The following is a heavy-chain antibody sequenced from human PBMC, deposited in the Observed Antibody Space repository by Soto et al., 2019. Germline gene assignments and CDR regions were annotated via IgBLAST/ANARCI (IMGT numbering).Heavy chain of an antibody. CDR3: ARHHTRTTVAGKYYYYYYGMDV. Sequence: PSETLSLTCTVSGGSISSSSYYWGWIRQPPGKGLEWIGSIYYSGSTYYNPSLKSRVTISVDTSKNQFSLKLSSVTAADTAVYYCARHHTRTTVAGKYYYYYYGMDVRGQGTTVTVSS. V-gene: IGHV4-39*01. J-gene: IGHJ6*02. CDR2: IYYSGST. CDR1: GGSISSSSYY. D-gene: IGHD6-19*01.